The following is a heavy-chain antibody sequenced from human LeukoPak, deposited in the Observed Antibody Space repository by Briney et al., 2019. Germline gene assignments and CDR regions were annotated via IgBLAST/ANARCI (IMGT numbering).Heavy chain of an antibody. J-gene: IGHJ4*02. V-gene: IGHV3-33*08. Sequence: PGGSLRLSCAASGFTFSSYGMHWVRQAPGKGLEWVAVIWFDGSEKYYADSVKGRFTISRDNAKNSLYLQMNSLRAEDTAVYYCARRPYGGKVDYWGQGTLVTVSS. D-gene: IGHD4-23*01. CDR2: IWFDGSEK. CDR3: ARRPYGGKVDY. CDR1: GFTFSSYG.